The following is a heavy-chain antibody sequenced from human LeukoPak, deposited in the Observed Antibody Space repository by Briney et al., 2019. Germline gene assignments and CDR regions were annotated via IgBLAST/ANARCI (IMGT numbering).Heavy chain of an antibody. CDR1: GGTFSSYA. CDR2: IIPIFGTA. D-gene: IGHD3-10*01. Sequence: SVKVSCKASGGTFSSYAISWVRQAPGQGLEWMGGIIPIFGTANYAQKFQGRVTMTTDTSTSTAYMELRSLRSDDTAVYYCARTEYGSGSLGYWGQGTLVTVSS. J-gene: IGHJ4*02. V-gene: IGHV1-69*05. CDR3: ARTEYGSGSLGY.